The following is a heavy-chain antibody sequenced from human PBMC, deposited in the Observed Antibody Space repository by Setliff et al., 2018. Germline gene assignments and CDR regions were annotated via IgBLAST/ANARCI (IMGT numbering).Heavy chain of an antibody. V-gene: IGHV4-39*01. CDR3: ARRDSTSYYGYSFDF. D-gene: IGHD3-22*01. CDR2: VDRSGNT. CDR1: DDSFTSSRYY. Sequence: SETLSLTCTVSDDSFTSSRYYWGWIRQSPGKGLDWIGTVDRSGNTFYNPSLRSRVTISVDTSKNQISLKLTSVSAADTAVYYCARRDSTSYYGYSFDFWGRGTLVTVSS. J-gene: IGHJ4*02.